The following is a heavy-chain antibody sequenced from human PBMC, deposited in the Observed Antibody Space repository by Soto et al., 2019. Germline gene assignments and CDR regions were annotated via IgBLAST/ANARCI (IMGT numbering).Heavy chain of an antibody. Sequence: QVQLQESGPGLVKPSQTLSLTCTVSGGSISSGDYYWSWIRQPPGKGLEWIGYIYYSGSTYYNPSLKSRLTLSVDTPKNQCSLKLSSVTAADTAVYYCASVGGFGATTIDYWGQGTLVTVSS. CDR2: IYYSGST. V-gene: IGHV4-30-4*01. CDR3: ASVGGFGATTIDY. J-gene: IGHJ4*02. D-gene: IGHD3-10*01. CDR1: GGSISSGDYY.